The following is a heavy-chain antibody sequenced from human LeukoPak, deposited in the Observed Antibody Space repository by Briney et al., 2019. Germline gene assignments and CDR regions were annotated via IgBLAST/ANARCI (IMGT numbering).Heavy chain of an antibody. CDR2: ISPSGGIT. Sequence: GGTLRLSCAASGFTFSSHGMNWVRQAPGKGLEWVSGISPSGGITYYTDSVKGRFTISRDNSKNTLYLQMNSLRAEDTAVYYCAKGIAAAGTVDYWGQGTLVTVSS. J-gene: IGHJ4*02. D-gene: IGHD6-13*01. CDR3: AKGIAAAGTVDY. V-gene: IGHV3-23*01. CDR1: GFTFSSHG.